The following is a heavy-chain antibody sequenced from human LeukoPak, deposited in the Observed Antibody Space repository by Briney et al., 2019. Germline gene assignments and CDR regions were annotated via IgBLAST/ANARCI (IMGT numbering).Heavy chain of an antibody. D-gene: IGHD5-18*01. Sequence: GSLRLSCAASGFTFINAWMNWVRQAPGKGLEWVGRIPSSGSTNYNPSLKSRVTISVDTSKNQSSLKLSSVTAADTAVYYCARGNSCGLNYWGQGTLVTVSS. CDR3: ARGNSCGLNY. CDR1: GFTFINAW. V-gene: IGHV4-4*02. J-gene: IGHJ4*02. CDR2: IPSSGST.